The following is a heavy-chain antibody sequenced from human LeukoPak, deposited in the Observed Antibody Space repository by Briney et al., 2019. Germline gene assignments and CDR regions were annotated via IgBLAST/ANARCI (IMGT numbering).Heavy chain of an antibody. J-gene: IGHJ5*02. V-gene: IGHV1-69*05. CDR3: ARGSGSYYAHNWFDP. CDR1: GGTFSSYA. D-gene: IGHD3-10*01. Sequence: ASVKGSCKASGGTFSSYAISWVRQAPGQGLEWMGGIIPIFGTANYAQKFQGRVTITTDESTSTAYMELSSLRSEDTAVYYCARGSGSYYAHNWFDPWGQGTLVTVSS. CDR2: IIPIFGTA.